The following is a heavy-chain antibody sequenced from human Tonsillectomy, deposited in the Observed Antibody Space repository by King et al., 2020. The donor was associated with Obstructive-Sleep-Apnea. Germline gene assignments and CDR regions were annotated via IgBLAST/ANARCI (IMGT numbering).Heavy chain of an antibody. CDR2: IKEDGRVK. V-gene: IGHV3-7*01. CDR3: VRGGYTYDY. CDR1: GLIYSNHW. Sequence: VQLVESGGGLVQPGESLRLSCAVAGLIYSNHWMSWVRQAPGKGLEWVAKIKEDGRVKYYVDSVKGRFTISRDNAKNSLYLQMNSLRVEDTAMYYCVRGGYTYDYWGQGTLVIVSS. D-gene: IGHD5-18*01. J-gene: IGHJ4*02.